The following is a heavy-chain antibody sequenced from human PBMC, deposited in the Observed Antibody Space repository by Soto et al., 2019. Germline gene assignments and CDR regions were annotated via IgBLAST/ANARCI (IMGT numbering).Heavy chain of an antibody. D-gene: IGHD2-2*01. CDR3: ATGRSEVVPGAMDT. Sequence: SETLSLTCTVSGGSSSSYYCNFCRNAAGKGLEWIVRFYPTGSTTYNPSLKSRLTMSVDTSKNQFSLRLTSMTAADTAVYYCATGRSEVVPGAMDTWGQGTLVTVSS. V-gene: IGHV4-4*07. CDR1: GGSSSSYY. CDR2: FYPTGST. J-gene: IGHJ5*02.